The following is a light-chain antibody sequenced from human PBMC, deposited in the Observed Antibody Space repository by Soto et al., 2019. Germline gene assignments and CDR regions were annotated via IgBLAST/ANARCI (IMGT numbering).Light chain of an antibody. Sequence: QSVLTQPASVSGSPGQSITISCTGTSNDIGGYNYVSWYQHHPGRAPKLLIYDVTNRPSGVSNRFSGSKSGNTASLTISGLQSEDEGVYYCNSYMTSSNLDVVFGGGTKLTVL. CDR3: NSYMTSSNLDVV. CDR2: DVT. CDR1: SNDIGGYNY. V-gene: IGLV2-14*03. J-gene: IGLJ2*01.